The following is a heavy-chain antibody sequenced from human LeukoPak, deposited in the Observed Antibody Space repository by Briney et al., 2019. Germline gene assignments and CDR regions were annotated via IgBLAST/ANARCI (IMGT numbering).Heavy chain of an antibody. CDR3: XXXXXXXXTRSYWYFDL. V-gene: IGHV3-53*01. CDR1: GFTVSSNY. Sequence: PGGSLRLSCAASGFTVSSNYMSWVRQAPGKGLEWVSVIYSGGSAYYADSVKGRFSISRDSSKNTLYLQMNILRAEDTAVYYCXXXXXXXXTRSYWYFDLWGRGTLVTVSS. J-gene: IGHJ2*01. CDR2: IYSGGSA.